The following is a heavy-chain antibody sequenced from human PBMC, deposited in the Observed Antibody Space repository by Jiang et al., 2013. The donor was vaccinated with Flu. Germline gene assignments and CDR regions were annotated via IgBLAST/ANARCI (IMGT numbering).Heavy chain of an antibody. D-gene: IGHD2/OR15-2a*01. V-gene: IGHV3-23*01. Sequence: GGSLRLSCAASGFTFSSYAMTWVRQAPGKGLEWVSTLNGYGDYIYYADSVKGRFTISRDNSKNTLSLEMNSLRADDTATYYCARERRLLRAADYWGQGTPGHRLL. CDR2: LNGYGDYI. J-gene: IGHJ4*02. CDR1: GFTFSSYA. CDR3: ARERRLLRAADY.